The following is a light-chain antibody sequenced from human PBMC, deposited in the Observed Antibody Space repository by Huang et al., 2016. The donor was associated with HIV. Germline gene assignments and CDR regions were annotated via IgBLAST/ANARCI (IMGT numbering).Light chain of an antibody. CDR2: GTS. J-gene: IGKJ3*01. CDR1: QSVGSS. CDR3: QQYDDWPRGFT. V-gene: IGKV3-15*01. Sequence: EIVMTQSPVTLSVSPGERATLFCRASQSVGSSLAWYQHKPGQAPRLLVYGTSTRATGIPARFSDSGSGTEFTLTISSLQSEDFAFYYCQQYDDWPRGFTFGPGTTVDIK.